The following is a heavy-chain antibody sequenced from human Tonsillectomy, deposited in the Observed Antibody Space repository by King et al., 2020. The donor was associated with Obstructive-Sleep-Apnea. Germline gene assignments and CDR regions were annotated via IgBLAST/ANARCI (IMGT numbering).Heavy chain of an antibody. CDR2: INWNSGNI. CDR1: GFSFDDYA. V-gene: IGHV3-9*01. CDR3: AKDRAGGVPDAFDI. D-gene: IGHD3-16*01. Sequence: EVQLVESGGGLVQPGRSLRLSCAASGFSFDDYAMHWVRQTPGKGLEWVSGINWNSGNIGYADSVKGRFTISRDNAKNSLYLQMNSLRAEDTALYYCAKDRAGGVPDAFDIWGQGTMVTVSS. J-gene: IGHJ3*02.